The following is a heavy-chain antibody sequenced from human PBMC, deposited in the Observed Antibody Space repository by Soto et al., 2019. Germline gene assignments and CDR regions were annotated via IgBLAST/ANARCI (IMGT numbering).Heavy chain of an antibody. CDR1: GYTFTSYA. CDR3: VRGYYDGSGVSPLGY. V-gene: IGHV1-3*05. Sequence: QVKLVQSGAEEKKPGASVKVSCKASGYTFTSYAMHWVRQAPGQRLEWMGWINAGNGNTKYSQKFQGRFTITRETSANTAYMELSSLRSEDTAVYYCVRGYYDGSGVSPLGYWGQGTLVTVSS. J-gene: IGHJ4*02. CDR2: INAGNGNT. D-gene: IGHD3-22*01.